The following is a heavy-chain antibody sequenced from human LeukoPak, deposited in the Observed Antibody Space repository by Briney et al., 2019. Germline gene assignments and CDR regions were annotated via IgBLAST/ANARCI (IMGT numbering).Heavy chain of an antibody. CDR1: GFTFSSYT. V-gene: IGHV3-23*01. CDR2: IDHTGDRT. Sequence: GGSLRLSCAASGFTFSSYTMAWVRQAPGKGLEWISDIDHTGDRTYYRDSVKGQFTISRDNSKNTLYLQMNSLRAEDTAVYYCARRRYNWNAIDYWGQGTLVTVSS. J-gene: IGHJ4*02. CDR3: ARRRYNWNAIDY. D-gene: IGHD1-20*01.